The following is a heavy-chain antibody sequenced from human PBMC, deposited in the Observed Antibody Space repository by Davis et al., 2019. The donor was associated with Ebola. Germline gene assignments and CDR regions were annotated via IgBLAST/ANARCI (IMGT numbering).Heavy chain of an antibody. CDR1: GGTISSHY. CDR2: IHHSGKS. J-gene: IGHJ4*02. CDR3: ARCSVGWPFFDY. D-gene: IGHD2-15*01. Sequence: PSETLSLTCTVSGGTISSHYLSWVRLAPGKGPEWLGYIHHSGKSNYNFFFKTRVSMSIDTSKNQFCLEMTSVRPADTAVYYCARCSVGWPFFDYWGRGLLVTVSS. V-gene: IGHV4-59*11.